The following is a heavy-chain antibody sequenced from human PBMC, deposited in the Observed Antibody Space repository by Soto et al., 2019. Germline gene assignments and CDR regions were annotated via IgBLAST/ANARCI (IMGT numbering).Heavy chain of an antibody. V-gene: IGHV1-69*13. D-gene: IGHD6-19*01. J-gene: IGHJ6*02. CDR2: IIPIFGTA. CDR3: ARGAKGGSGWRRNDYYYYGMDV. CDR1: GGTFSSYS. Sequence: SGKVCCKASGGTFSSYSISCVRQAPGQGLERMGGIIPIFGTANYAQKFQGRGTITADESTSTAYMELSSLRSEDTAVYYCARGAKGGSGWRRNDYYYYGMDVWGQGTTVTVSS.